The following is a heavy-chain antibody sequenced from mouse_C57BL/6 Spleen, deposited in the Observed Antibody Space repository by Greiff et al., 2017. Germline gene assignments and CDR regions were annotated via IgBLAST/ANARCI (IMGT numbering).Heavy chain of an antibody. CDR2: IDPSDSYT. V-gene: IGHV1-50*01. J-gene: IGHJ3*01. CDR1: GYTFTSYW. Sequence: QVQLQQPGAELVKPGASVKLSCKASGYTFTSYWMQWVQQRPGQGLEWIGEIDPSDSYTNYNQKFKGQGTLSVDTSSSTAYMQLSSLTSEDSAVYYCARRSYGDEGFAYWGQGTLVTVSA. CDR3: ARRSYGDEGFAY. D-gene: IGHD2-13*01.